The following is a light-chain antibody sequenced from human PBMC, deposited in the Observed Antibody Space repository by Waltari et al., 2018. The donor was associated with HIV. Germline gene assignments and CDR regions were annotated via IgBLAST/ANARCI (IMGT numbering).Light chain of an antibody. J-gene: IGLJ1*01. CDR2: DVN. CDR3: ASYTVNSTGV. CDR1: ARDLGRSNS. Sequence: QSALSQPASVSASPGQSVAISCSGSARDLGRSNSVPWYQQHPDRAPTLILFDVNNRPSGISDRFSGSKSGTTASLTISTVRTDDEADYYCASYTVNSTGVFGTGTKLSVL. V-gene: IGLV2-14*03.